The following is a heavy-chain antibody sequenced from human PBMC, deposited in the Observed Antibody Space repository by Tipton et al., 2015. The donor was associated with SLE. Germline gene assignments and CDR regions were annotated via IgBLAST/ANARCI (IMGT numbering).Heavy chain of an antibody. V-gene: IGHV4-39*07. CDR3: ARELTYLGAFDI. J-gene: IGHJ3*02. CDR2: IYYSGST. CDR1: GGSISSGGYS. D-gene: IGHD2-8*01. Sequence: TLSLTCTVSGGSISSGGYSWSWIRQPPGKGLEWIGSIYYSGSTYYNPSLKSRVTISVDTSKNQFSLKLSSVTAADTAVYYCARELTYLGAFDIWGQGTMVTVSS.